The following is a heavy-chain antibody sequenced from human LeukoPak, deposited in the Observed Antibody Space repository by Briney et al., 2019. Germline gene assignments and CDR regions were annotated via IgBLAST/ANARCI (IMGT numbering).Heavy chain of an antibody. D-gene: IGHD4-17*01. J-gene: IGHJ6*03. Sequence: GGSLRLSCAASGFTFSSYAMSWVRQAPGKGLEWVSAISGSGGSTYYADSVKGRFTISRDNSKNTLYLQMNSLRAEDTAVYYCAKYYGDHYYYFYMDVWGRGTTVTVSS. V-gene: IGHV3-23*01. CDR3: AKYYGDHYYYFYMDV. CDR2: ISGSGGST. CDR1: GFTFSSYA.